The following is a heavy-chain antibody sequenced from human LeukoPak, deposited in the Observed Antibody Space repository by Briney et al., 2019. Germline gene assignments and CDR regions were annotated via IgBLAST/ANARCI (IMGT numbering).Heavy chain of an antibody. D-gene: IGHD4-17*01. Sequence: RGGSLILSCAASGFTFSSYAMHWVRQAPGKGLEWVAVISYDGSNKYYADSVKGRFTISRDNSKNTLYLQMNSLRAEDTAVYYCARDRDYGDYVPHFDYWGQGTLVTVSS. CDR2: ISYDGSNK. J-gene: IGHJ4*02. V-gene: IGHV3-30-3*01. CDR1: GFTFSSYA. CDR3: ARDRDYGDYVPHFDY.